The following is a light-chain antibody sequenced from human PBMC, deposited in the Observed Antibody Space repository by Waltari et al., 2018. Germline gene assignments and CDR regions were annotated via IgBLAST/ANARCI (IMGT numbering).Light chain of an antibody. CDR3: CSYAGTNTFV. Sequence: HSALTQPAPVSGPPGQPITISCPDSSSDVGSFDLVSWYQQHPGNAPKLIICEVTKRPSGVSNRFSGSKSGNTASLTISGLQAEDEGDYYCCSYAGTNTFVFGTGTKVTV. J-gene: IGLJ1*01. CDR2: EVT. V-gene: IGLV2-23*02. CDR1: SSDVGSFDL.